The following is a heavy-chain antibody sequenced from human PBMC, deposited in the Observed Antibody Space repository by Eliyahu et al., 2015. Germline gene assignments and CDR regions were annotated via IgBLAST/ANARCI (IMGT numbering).Heavy chain of an antibody. V-gene: IGHV3-21*01. J-gene: IGHJ4*02. CDR2: IHKGGETI. CDR1: GFSVGSHS. D-gene: IGHD2-15*01. CDR3: ARDCSAGSCYAGDY. Sequence: EVQLVESGGGLVKPGGSLRLSCAASGFSVGSHSLNWVRQSPGKGLGWISFIHKGGETIVLXDSVRGRFTVSRDYGTNSVFLQMNSLRADDTAMYYCARDCSAGSCYAGDYWGRGTLVTVSS.